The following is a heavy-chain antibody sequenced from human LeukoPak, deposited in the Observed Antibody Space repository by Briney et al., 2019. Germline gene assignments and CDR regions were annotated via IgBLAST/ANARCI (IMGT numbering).Heavy chain of an antibody. CDR1: GFTVSSNY. CDR2: IKLDGSEK. V-gene: IGHV3-7*03. CDR3: ARDQYDTWSRRGNFDS. J-gene: IGHJ4*02. D-gene: IGHD3-3*01. Sequence: PGGSLRLSCAASGFTVSSNYMNWVRQALGKGLEWVANIKLDGSEKNYVDSVKGRFTISRDNTKNSLYLQMNSLRVEDTAVFYCARDQYDTWSRRGNFDSWGQGTLVIVSS.